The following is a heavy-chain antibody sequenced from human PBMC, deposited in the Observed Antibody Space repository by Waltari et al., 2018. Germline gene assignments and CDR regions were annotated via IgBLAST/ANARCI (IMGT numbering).Heavy chain of an antibody. CDR1: GGSISSSSYY. D-gene: IGHD6-13*01. CDR3: ARSREVAAAGGL. Sequence: QVQLQESGPGLVKPSETLSLTCTVSGGSISSSSYYWGWIRQPPGKGLEWIGSIYYSGSTYYNPSLKSRVTISVDTSKNQFSLKLSSVTAADTAVYYCARSREVAAAGGLWGQGTLVTVSS. CDR2: IYYSGST. V-gene: IGHV4-39*01. J-gene: IGHJ4*02.